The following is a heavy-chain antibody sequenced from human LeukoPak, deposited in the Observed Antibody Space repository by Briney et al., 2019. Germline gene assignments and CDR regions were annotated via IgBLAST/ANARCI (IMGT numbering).Heavy chain of an antibody. CDR3: AKEVSVYGDYWGGPDY. J-gene: IGHJ4*02. Sequence: GGSLRLSCAASGFTFSSYAMSWVRQAQGKGLEWVSAISGSGGRTYYADSVKGRVTISRDNFKATLYLQMNSLRAEATAVYYCAKEVSVYGDYWGGPDYWGQGTLVTVSS. CDR1: GFTFSSYA. V-gene: IGHV3-23*01. CDR2: ISGSGGRT. D-gene: IGHD4-17*01.